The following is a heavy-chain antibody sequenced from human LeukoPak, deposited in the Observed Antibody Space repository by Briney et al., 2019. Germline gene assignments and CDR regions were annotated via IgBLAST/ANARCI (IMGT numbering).Heavy chain of an antibody. Sequence: SETLSLTCAVSGGSISSGGYSWRWIRQPPGKGLEWIGYIYHSGSTYYNPSLKSRVTISVDRSKNQFSLKLSPVTAADTAVYYCARDRVVPAATYYYGMDVWGQGTTVTVSS. D-gene: IGHD2-2*01. CDR3: ARDRVVPAATYYYGMDV. CDR2: IYHSGST. V-gene: IGHV4-30-2*01. CDR1: GGSISSGGYS. J-gene: IGHJ6*02.